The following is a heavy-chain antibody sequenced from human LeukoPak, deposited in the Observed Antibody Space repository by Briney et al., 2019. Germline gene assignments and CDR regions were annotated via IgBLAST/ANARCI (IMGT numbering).Heavy chain of an antibody. CDR3: ASYGDYYPTDY. CDR1: GGSISSSSYY. Sequence: SETLSLTCTVSGGSISSSSYYWGWIRQRPGEGLEWIGSIYYSGSTYYNPSLRSRVAISVDTSKNQFSLKLSSVTAADTAVYYCASYGDYYPTDYWGQGTLVTVSS. V-gene: IGHV4-39*01. CDR2: IYYSGST. D-gene: IGHD4-17*01. J-gene: IGHJ4*02.